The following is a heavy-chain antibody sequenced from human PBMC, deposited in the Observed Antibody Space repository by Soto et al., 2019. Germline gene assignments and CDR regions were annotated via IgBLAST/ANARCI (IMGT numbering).Heavy chain of an antibody. Sequence: QVQLVESGGGLVKPGGSLRLSCAASGFTFSDYYMSWIRQAPGKGLEWVSYISSSGFTIYYADSVKGRFTISRGNAMNSLYLQMNSLRAEDTALYYCARATLRGNEGYCCGLDVWGEGTTVTVSS. D-gene: IGHD3-10*01. CDR1: GFTFSDYY. CDR3: ARATLRGNEGYCCGLDV. J-gene: IGHJ6*04. CDR2: ISSSGFTI. V-gene: IGHV3-11*01.